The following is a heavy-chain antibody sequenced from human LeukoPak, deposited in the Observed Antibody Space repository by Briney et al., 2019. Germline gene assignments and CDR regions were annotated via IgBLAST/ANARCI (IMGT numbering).Heavy chain of an antibody. V-gene: IGHV3-21*01. Sequence: GGSLRLSCAASGFTFSSYSMNWVRQAPGKGLEWVSSISSSSSYIYYADSVKGRFTISRDNAKNTLYLQMNSLRAEDTAVYYCARVWNSYYFDYWGQGTLVTVSS. CDR1: GFTFSSYS. D-gene: IGHD1-7*01. CDR3: ARVWNSYYFDY. CDR2: ISSSSSYI. J-gene: IGHJ4*02.